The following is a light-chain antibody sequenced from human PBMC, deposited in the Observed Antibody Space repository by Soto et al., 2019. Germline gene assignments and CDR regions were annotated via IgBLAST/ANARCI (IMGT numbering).Light chain of an antibody. CDR2: GAS. CDR3: QQYNNWPLT. V-gene: IGKV3-15*01. CDR1: QSVSSSY. Sequence: EILVTQYPATLSLSPGERASLSCSASQSVSSSYLAWYQQKPGQAPRLLIYGASTRATGIPARFSGSGSGTEFTLTMSSLQSEDFAVYYCQQYNNWPLTFGGRTKVDI. J-gene: IGKJ4*01.